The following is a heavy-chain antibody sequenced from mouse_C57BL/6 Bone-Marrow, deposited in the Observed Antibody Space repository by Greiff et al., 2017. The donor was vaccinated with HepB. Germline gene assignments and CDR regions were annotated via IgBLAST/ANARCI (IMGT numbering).Heavy chain of an antibody. V-gene: IGHV5-12*01. CDR3: ARRGLYYDYDGAFAY. J-gene: IGHJ3*01. CDR2: ISNGGGST. D-gene: IGHD2-4*01. CDR1: GFTFSDYY. Sequence: DVQLVESGGGLVQPGGSLKLSCAASGFTFSDYYMYWVRQTPEKRLEWVAYISNGGGSTYYPDTVKGRFTISRDNAKNTLYLQMSRLKSEDTAMYYCARRGLYYDYDGAFAYWGQGTLVTVSA.